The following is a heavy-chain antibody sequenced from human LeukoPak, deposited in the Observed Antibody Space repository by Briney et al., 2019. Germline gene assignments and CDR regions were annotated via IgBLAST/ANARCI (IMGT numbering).Heavy chain of an antibody. CDR2: ISGRDGST. CDR3: AKDRWGSIASLDS. D-gene: IGHD6-6*01. V-gene: IGHV3-23*01. Sequence: GGSLRLSCAASGFTFSRYAMSWGRQAPGKGLEWVSGISGRDGSTYYADSVRGRFTISRDNSKNTLYLQMNSLRSEDTAVYYCAKDRWGSIASLDSWGQGTLVTVSS. CDR1: GFTFSRYA. J-gene: IGHJ4*02.